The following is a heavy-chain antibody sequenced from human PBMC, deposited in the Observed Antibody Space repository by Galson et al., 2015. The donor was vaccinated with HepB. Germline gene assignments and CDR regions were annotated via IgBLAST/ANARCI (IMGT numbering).Heavy chain of an antibody. D-gene: IGHD3-9*01. V-gene: IGHV3-48*02. Sequence: SLRHSCADSGFTFSSYSMNWVRQAPGKGLEWVSYICSSSSTIYYADSVKGRFTISRDNAKNSLYLQMNSLRDEDTAVYYCARHELRYFDWLSGPSAPFFDYWGQGTLVTVSS. CDR2: ICSSSSTI. CDR1: GFTFSSYS. J-gene: IGHJ4*02. CDR3: ARHELRYFDWLSGPSAPFFDY.